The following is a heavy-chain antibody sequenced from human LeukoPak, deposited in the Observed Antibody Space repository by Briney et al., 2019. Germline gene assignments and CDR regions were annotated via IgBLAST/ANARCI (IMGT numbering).Heavy chain of an antibody. CDR2: INPNTGDT. CDR1: GYTFTAYY. J-gene: IGHJ4*02. V-gene: IGHV1-2*02. Sequence: ASVKVSRKASGYTFTAYYLHWVRQAPGQGLEWMGWINPNTGDTNYAQKFQGRVTMTRDTSISTAYMELRRLRSDDTAVYYCGRDDNFQFDCWGQGTLVTVSS. D-gene: IGHD1-1*01. CDR3: GRDDNFQFDC.